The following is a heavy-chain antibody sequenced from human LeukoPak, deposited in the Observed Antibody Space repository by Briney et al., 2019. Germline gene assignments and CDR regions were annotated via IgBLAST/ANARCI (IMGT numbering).Heavy chain of an antibody. CDR2: INWNGGST. CDR3: VRLGRDGYTYGAAY. D-gene: IGHD5-24*01. CDR1: GYSFDDYG. V-gene: IGHV3-20*04. Sequence: GGSLRLSCAGSGYSFDDYGMRWVRQAPGKGLEWVAGINWNGGSTGYAASVEGRCTISRDNAKNALYLEVNSLRAEDTAFYYCVRLGRDGYTYGAAYWGLGTLVTVSS. J-gene: IGHJ1*01.